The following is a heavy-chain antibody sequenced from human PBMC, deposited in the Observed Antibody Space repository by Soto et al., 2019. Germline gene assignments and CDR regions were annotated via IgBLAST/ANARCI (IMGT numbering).Heavy chain of an antibody. CDR1: GFTFSSYG. V-gene: IGHV3-30*18. CDR2: ISYDGSNK. CDR3: AKDNEDYGYFPLPYDYYYGMDV. D-gene: IGHD4-17*01. Sequence: ESGGGVVQPGRSLRLSCAASGFTFSSYGMHWVRQAPGKGLEWVAVISYDGSNKYYADSVKGRFTISRDNTKNTLYLQMNSLRAEDTAVYYCAKDNEDYGYFPLPYDYYYGMDVWGQGTTVTVSS. J-gene: IGHJ6*02.